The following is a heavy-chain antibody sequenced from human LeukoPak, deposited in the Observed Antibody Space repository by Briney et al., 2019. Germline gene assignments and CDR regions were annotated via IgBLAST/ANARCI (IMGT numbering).Heavy chain of an antibody. CDR1: GGSISSYY. D-gene: IGHD5-12*01. CDR2: INYSGST. CDR3: ARYGVYRGMDV. J-gene: IGHJ6*02. V-gene: IGHV4-59*01. Sequence: SETLSLTCTVSGGSISSYYWSWIRQPPGKGLEWIGSINYSGSTKYNPSLKSRVTISVDTSKNQFSLKVSSVTAADTAVYYCARYGVYRGMDVWGQGTTVTVSS.